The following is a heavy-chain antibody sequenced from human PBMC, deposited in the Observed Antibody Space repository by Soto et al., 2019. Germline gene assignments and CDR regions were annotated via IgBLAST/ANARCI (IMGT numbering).Heavy chain of an antibody. CDR2: INAGNGNT. V-gene: IGHV1-3*01. J-gene: IGHJ4*02. Sequence: ASVKVSCKASGYTYTNFKIHWVRQAPGQRLEWMGWINAGNGNTKYSQKFQGRVTITRDTSASTAYMELSSLRSEDTAVYYCARSVVVPAAPDYWGQGTLVTVSS. CDR3: ARSVVVPAAPDY. CDR1: GYTYTNFK. D-gene: IGHD2-2*01.